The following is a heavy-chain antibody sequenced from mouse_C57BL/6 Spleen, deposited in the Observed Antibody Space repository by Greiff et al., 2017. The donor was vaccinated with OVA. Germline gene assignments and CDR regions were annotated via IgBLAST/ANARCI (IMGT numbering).Heavy chain of an antibody. CDR1: GYAFSSSW. CDR3: ARDYGSSYWFAY. J-gene: IGHJ3*01. V-gene: IGHV1-82*01. CDR2: IYPGDGDT. Sequence: QVQLQQSGPELVKPGASVKISCKASGYAFSSSWMNWVKQRPGKGLEWIGRIYPGDGDTNYNEKFKSKATLTVDTSSSTAYMQLSSLTSEDSAVYYCARDYGSSYWFAYWGQGTLVTVSA. D-gene: IGHD1-1*01.